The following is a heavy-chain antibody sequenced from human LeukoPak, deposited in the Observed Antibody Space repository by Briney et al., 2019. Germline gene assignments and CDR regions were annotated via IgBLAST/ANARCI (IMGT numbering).Heavy chain of an antibody. CDR2: IYHSGST. CDR1: GGSISSGGYS. CDR3: ARDPIAVAGSYDY. D-gene: IGHD6-19*01. Sequence: SETLSLTCAVSGGSISSGGYSWSWIRQPPGKGLEWIGYIYHSGSTYYNPSLKSRVTISVDTSKNQFSLRLSSVTAADTAVYYCARDPIAVAGSYDYWGQGTLVTVSS. V-gene: IGHV4-30-2*01. J-gene: IGHJ4*02.